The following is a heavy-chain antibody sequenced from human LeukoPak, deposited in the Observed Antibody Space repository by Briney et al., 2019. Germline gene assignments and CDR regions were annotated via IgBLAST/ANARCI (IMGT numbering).Heavy chain of an antibody. D-gene: IGHD4-11*01. Sequence: GRYLRLSCAASGFTFSSYAMHWVRQAPGKGLEWVAVISYDGSNKYYADSVKGRFTISRDNSKNTLYLQMNSLRAEDAAVYHCARDLVDYSNYEDDGRWVFDYWGQGTLVTVSS. CDR3: ARDLVDYSNYEDDGRWVFDY. CDR2: ISYDGSNK. CDR1: GFTFSSYA. V-gene: IGHV3-30-3*01. J-gene: IGHJ4*02.